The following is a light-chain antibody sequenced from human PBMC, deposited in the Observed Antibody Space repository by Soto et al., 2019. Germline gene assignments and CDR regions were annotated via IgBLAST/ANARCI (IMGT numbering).Light chain of an antibody. CDR2: LNNDGSH. Sequence: QSVLTQPPSASASPGPSVNLTCTLSSGHSSYAIAGHQKQQGKGPRSLMDLNNDGSHTTGDGIPDRFSGSSSGADRYLIISRLQSEDEADYYCQTWGTGFQFFGGGTKLTVL. CDR3: QTWGTGFQF. J-gene: IGLJ2*01. V-gene: IGLV4-69*01. CDR1: SGHSSYA.